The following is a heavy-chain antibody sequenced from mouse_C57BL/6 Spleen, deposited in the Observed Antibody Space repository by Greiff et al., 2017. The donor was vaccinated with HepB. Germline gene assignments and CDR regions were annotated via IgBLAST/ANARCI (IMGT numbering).Heavy chain of an antibody. J-gene: IGHJ3*01. CDR1: GYTFTEYT. V-gene: IGHV1-62-2*01. D-gene: IGHD1-1*01. CDR2: IYPGVGSI. CDR3: ASDGTVVAPFAY. Sequence: VQLQQSGAELVKPGASVKLSCKASGYTFTEYTIHWVKQRPGQGLEWIGGIYPGVGSIKYNEKFKDKATLTVDKSSSTVYMELSRLTSEDSAVYFCASDGTVVAPFAYWGQGTLVTVSS.